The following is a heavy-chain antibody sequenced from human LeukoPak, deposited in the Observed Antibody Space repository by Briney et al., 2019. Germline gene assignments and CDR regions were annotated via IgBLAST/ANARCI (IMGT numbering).Heavy chain of an antibody. Sequence: GGSLRLSCAASGFTFSSYGMHWVRQAPGKGLEWVAVISYDGSNKYYADSVKGRFTISRDNAKSSLYLQLNSLRVEDAAVYHCASTQTFDYWGQGTLVTVPS. J-gene: IGHJ4*02. V-gene: IGHV3-30*03. CDR3: ASTQTFDY. CDR2: ISYDGSNK. CDR1: GFTFSSYG.